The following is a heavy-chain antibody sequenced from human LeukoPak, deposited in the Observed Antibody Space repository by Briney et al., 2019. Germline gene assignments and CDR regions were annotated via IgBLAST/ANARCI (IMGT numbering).Heavy chain of an antibody. V-gene: IGHV2-5*02. J-gene: IGHJ3*02. CDR1: GFSLSTRGVG. D-gene: IGHD3-10*01. CDR2: IYWDDDK. CDR3: ARRGGNAPLGAFDI. Sequence: SGPTLVKPTQTLTLTCTFSGFSLSTRGVGVGWIRQPPGKALEWLALIYWDDDKRYSPSLKSRLTITKDTSKNQVVLTMTNMDPVDTATYYCARRGGNAPLGAFDIWGQGTMVTVSS.